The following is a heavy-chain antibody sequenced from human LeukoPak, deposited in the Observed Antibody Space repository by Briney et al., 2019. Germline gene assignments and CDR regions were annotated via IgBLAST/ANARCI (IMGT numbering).Heavy chain of an antibody. V-gene: IGHV3-48*02. CDR1: GFTFSSYS. D-gene: IGHD4-17*01. CDR3: ARDFYGDYGFDF. J-gene: IGHJ4*02. Sequence: GGSLRLSCAASGFTFSSYSMNWVRQAPGKGLEWVSCISSSSRTIYFTDSVKGRFTISRDNAQNSLYLQMNSLRDDDTAVYYCARDFYGDYGFDFWGQGTLVTVSS. CDR2: ISSSSRTI.